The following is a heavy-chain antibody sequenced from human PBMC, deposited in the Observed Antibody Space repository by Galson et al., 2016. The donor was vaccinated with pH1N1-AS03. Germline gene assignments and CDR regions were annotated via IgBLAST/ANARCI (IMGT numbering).Heavy chain of an antibody. CDR1: GITFSTYG. Sequence: SLRLSCAASGITFSTYGMHWVRQAPGKGLEWVAFIRHDGSNKYYGDSVKGRFTISRDNSKKTLYLQMNSLRGEDTAVYYCAKDDLPDTGYDLRWVDYWGQGTLVTVSP. V-gene: IGHV3-30*02. CDR3: AKDDLPDTGYDLRWVDY. CDR2: IRHDGSNK. D-gene: IGHD5-12*01. J-gene: IGHJ4*02.